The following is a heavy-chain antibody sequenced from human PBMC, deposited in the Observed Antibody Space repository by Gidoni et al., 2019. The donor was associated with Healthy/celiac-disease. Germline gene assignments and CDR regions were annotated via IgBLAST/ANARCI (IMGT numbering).Heavy chain of an antibody. V-gene: IGHV3-23*01. D-gene: IGHD1-26*01. CDR1: GFTFSSYA. J-gene: IGHJ4*02. CDR3: ASLGSYGPLDY. Sequence: EVQLLESGGGLVQPGGSLRLSCAASGFTFSSYAMSWVRQAPGKGLEWVSSISGSGGSTYYADSVKGRFTISRDNSKNTRYLQMNSLRAEDTAVYYCASLGSYGPLDYWGQGTLVTVSS. CDR2: ISGSGGST.